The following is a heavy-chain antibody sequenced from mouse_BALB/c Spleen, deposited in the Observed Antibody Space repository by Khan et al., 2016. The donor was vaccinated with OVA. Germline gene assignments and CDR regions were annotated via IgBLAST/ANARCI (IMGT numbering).Heavy chain of an antibody. D-gene: IGHD1-1*01. CDR1: GFTFSTYG. CDR2: ISSGGHYT. V-gene: IGHV5-6*01. CDR3: ERLAYYYNSEGFAY. J-gene: IGHJ3*01. Sequence: EVELVESGGDLVKTGGSLKLSCAASGFTFSTYGMSWVRQTPDKRLEWVATISSGGHYTYYIDSVKGRFTISRDNAKNNLYLQMTSLRSEDTAMYYCERLAYYYNSEGFAYWGQGTLVTVSA.